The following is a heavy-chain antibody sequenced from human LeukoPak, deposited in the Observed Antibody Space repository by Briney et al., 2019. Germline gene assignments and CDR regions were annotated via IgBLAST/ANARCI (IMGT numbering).Heavy chain of an antibody. CDR3: ARDNDYGVIVDP. Sequence: ASVKVSCKASGYTFTSYGISWVRQAPGQGLEWMGWISAYNGNTIYAQKLQGRVTMTTDTSTSTAYMELRSLRSDDTAVYYCARDNDYGVIVDPWGQGTLVTVSS. CDR2: ISAYNGNT. V-gene: IGHV1-18*01. J-gene: IGHJ5*02. D-gene: IGHD4-17*01. CDR1: GYTFTSYG.